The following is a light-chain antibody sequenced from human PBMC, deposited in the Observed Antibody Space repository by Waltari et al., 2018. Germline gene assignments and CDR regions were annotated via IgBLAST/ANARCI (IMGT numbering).Light chain of an antibody. V-gene: IGLV3-21*02. CDR2: DDT. Sequence: SAVVTQPPSVSVAPGQTAIITCGRANIGSRSVHWYQQKPGQAPVLVVYDDTNRPSGIPERFSGSNSGNTATLTVSRVEAGDEADYYCQVYDSGTDPIVFGGGTKLTVL. CDR3: QVYDSGTDPIV. J-gene: IGLJ3*02. CDR1: NIGSRS.